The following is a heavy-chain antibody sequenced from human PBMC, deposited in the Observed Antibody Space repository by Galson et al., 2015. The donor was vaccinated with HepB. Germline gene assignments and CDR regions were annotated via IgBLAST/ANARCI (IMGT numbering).Heavy chain of an antibody. CDR2: TSYDGNTK. J-gene: IGHJ2*01. D-gene: IGHD4-17*01. CDR1: GFTFRSYG. CDR3: AKGRNYGDYGLGWYFDL. Sequence: SLRLSCAASGFTFRSYGMHWVSQAPGKGLEWVAVTSYDGNTKYYVDSVRGRFTISRDNSKNTLYLQMDSLRVEDTAVYHCAKGRNYGDYGLGWYFDLWGRGTLVTVSS. V-gene: IGHV3-30*18.